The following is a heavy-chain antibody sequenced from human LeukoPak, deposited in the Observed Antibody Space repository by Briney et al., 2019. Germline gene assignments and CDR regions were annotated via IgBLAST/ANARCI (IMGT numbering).Heavy chain of an antibody. CDR3: ARAGYSSGWYYFDY. CDR2: IYYSGRT. V-gene: IGHV4-39*07. Sequence: SETLSLTCTVSGGSISRYYWGWIRQPLGKGLEWIGSIYYSGRTYYNPSLKSRVTISVDTSKNQFSLKLSSVTAADTAVYYCARAGYSSGWYYFDYWGQGTLVTVSS. CDR1: GGSISRYY. J-gene: IGHJ4*02. D-gene: IGHD6-19*01.